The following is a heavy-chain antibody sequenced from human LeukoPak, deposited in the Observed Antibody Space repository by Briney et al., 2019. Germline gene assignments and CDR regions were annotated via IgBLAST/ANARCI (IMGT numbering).Heavy chain of an antibody. CDR3: VKRPAESCANRRCYFES. J-gene: IGHJ4*02. V-gene: IGHV3-23*01. Sequence: AGRCLRLSCAASTFTFRTYSMAWVRPAPGRVLEWGSSINNMGGGTYYADSVKGRFAMSKDNSKNTLYLQMTSLRAEDTAVYYCVKRPAESCANRRCYFESWGQGALVTVSS. D-gene: IGHD4/OR15-4a*01. CDR2: INNMGGGT. CDR1: TFTFRTYS.